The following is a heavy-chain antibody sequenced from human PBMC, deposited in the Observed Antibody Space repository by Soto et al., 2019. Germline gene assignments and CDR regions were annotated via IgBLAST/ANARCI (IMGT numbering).Heavy chain of an antibody. Sequence: PGGSLRLSCVASGFTFSTYAMSWVRQAPGKGLEWVSAMSGSGGNTYYADSVKGRCTISRDYSKNTLYLQMNSLRAEDTAVYYCAKQDIAVTGAFDSWGLGTLVTVSS. CDR3: AKQDIAVTGAFDS. CDR2: MSGSGGNT. CDR1: GFTFSTYA. V-gene: IGHV3-23*01. D-gene: IGHD6-19*01. J-gene: IGHJ4*02.